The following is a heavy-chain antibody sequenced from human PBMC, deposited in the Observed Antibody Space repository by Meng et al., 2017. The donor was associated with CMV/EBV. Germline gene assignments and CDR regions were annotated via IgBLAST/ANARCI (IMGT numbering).Heavy chain of an antibody. Sequence: GGSLRLSCAASGFTFSSYAMHWVRQAPGKGLEWVAVISYDGSNKYYADSVKGRFTISRDNSKNTLYLQMNSLRVEDTAVYYCASDRGFGDLDSWGQGTLVTVSS. CDR3: ASDRGFGDLDS. CDR1: GFTFSSYA. V-gene: IGHV3-30-3*01. J-gene: IGHJ4*02. D-gene: IGHD3-10*01. CDR2: ISYDGSNK.